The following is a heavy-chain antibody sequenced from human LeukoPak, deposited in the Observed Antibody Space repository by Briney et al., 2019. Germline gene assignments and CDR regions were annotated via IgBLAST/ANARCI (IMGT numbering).Heavy chain of an antibody. CDR3: ARDHFGGYCGGDCPIYYYYGMDV. J-gene: IGHJ6*02. V-gene: IGHV1-2*02. CDR1: GYTFTGYY. D-gene: IGHD2-21*02. CDR2: INPNSGGT. Sequence: ASVKVSCKASGYTFTGYYMHWVRQAPGQGLEWMGWINPNSGGTNYAQKFQGRVTMTRDTSISTAYMELRSLRSDDTAVYYCARDHFGGYCGGDCPIYYYYGMDVWGQGTTVTVSS.